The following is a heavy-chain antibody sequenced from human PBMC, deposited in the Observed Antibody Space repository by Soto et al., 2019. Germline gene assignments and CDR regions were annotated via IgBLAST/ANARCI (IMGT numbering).Heavy chain of an antibody. J-gene: IGHJ4*02. CDR2: IFYSGST. Sequence: SETLSLTCTVSGGSVSSNSYSWGWIRQPPGKGLEWIGTIFYSGSTYYNPSLKSRVTISVDTSKNQFSLRLISVTAADTALYYCARRYGWLYFDYWGQGSLVTVSS. CDR1: GGSVSSNSYS. D-gene: IGHD6-19*01. CDR3: ARRYGWLYFDY. V-gene: IGHV4-39*01.